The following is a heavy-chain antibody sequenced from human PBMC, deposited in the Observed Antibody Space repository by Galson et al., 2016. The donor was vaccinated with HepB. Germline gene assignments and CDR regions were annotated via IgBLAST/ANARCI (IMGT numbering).Heavy chain of an antibody. Sequence: SETLSLTCGVYGGSLSGYYWNWIRQTPGKGLEWIGAISDSEDTDYNPSFESRVTISEDTSKSQFSLRLISVTAADTAVYYCARAWGSGSYSGVFDVWGQGTSVVVSP. CDR1: GGSLSGYY. CDR3: ARAWGSGSYSGVFDV. V-gene: IGHV4-34*01. D-gene: IGHD3-10*01. J-gene: IGHJ3*01. CDR2: ISDSEDT.